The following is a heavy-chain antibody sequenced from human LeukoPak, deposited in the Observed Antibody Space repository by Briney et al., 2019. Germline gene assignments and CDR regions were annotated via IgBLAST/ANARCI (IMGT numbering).Heavy chain of an antibody. CDR2: ISNNGGYT. J-gene: IGHJ4*02. V-gene: IGHV3-23*01. D-gene: IGHD6-19*01. CDR3: ARLGPASSGWPESFDY. CDR1: GFTFSSSA. Sequence: PGGSLRLSCAASGFTFSSSAMSWVRQAPGKGLEWVSAISNNGGYTYYADSVQGRFTISRDNSKSTLCLQMNSLRAEDTAVYYCARLGPASSGWPESFDYWGQGTLVTVSS.